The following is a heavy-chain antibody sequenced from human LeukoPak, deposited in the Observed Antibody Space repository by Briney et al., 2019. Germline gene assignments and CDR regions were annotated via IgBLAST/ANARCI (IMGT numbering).Heavy chain of an antibody. CDR3: ARAEQEYQLLRVFDY. Sequence: ASVKVSCKASGYTFTIYGISWVRQAPGQGLEWMGIINPSGGSTSYAQKFQGRVTMTRDTSTSTVYMELSSLRSEDTAVYYCARAEQEYQLLRVFDYWGQGTLVTVSS. CDR2: INPSGGST. CDR1: GYTFTIYG. D-gene: IGHD2-2*01. V-gene: IGHV1-46*01. J-gene: IGHJ4*02.